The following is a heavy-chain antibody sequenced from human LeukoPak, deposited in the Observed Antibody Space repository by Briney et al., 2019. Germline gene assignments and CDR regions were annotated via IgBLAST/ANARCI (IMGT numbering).Heavy chain of an antibody. V-gene: IGHV4-34*01. D-gene: IGHD3-16*02. J-gene: IGHJ3*02. CDR1: GGSFSGYY. CDR2: INHSGST. Sequence: TSETLSLTCAVYGGSFSGYYWSWIRQPPGKGLEWIGEINHSGSTNYNPSLKSRVTISVDTSKNQFSLKLSSVTAADTAVYYCASLTFGGVIDDAFDIWGQGTMVTVSS. CDR3: ASLTFGGVIDDAFDI.